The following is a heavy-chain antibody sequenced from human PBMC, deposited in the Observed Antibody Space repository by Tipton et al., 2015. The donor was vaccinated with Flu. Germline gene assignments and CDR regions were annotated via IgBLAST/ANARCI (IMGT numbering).Heavy chain of an antibody. V-gene: IGHV3-23*01. Sequence: SLRLSCAVSGFTFSRYGISWVRQAPGKGLEWVSGFSASGRTTYIADSVKGRFTISRDNFRNTLFLQMNGLRAEDTAVYYCAKVIPELVAGLDYWGQGTLVTVSS. CDR1: GFTFSRYG. CDR3: AKVIPELVAGLDY. D-gene: IGHD6-19*01. J-gene: IGHJ4*02. CDR2: FSASGRTT.